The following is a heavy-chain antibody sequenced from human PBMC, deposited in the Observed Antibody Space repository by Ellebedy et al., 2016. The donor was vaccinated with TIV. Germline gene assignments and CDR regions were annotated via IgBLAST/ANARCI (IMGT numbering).Heavy chain of an antibody. J-gene: IGHJ2*01. CDR3: ARDADFWSGYYKAGWYFDL. V-gene: IGHV3-21*01. CDR1: GFTFSSYS. Sequence: GESLKISXAASGFTFSSYSMNWVRQAPGKGLEWVSSISSSSSYIYYADSVKGRFTISRDNAKNSLYLQMNSLRAEDTAVYYCARDADFWSGYYKAGWYFDLWGRGTLVTVSS. D-gene: IGHD3-3*01. CDR2: ISSSSSYI.